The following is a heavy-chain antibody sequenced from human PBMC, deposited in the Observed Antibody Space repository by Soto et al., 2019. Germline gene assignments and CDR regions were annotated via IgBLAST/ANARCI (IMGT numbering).Heavy chain of an antibody. Sequence: PSETLSLTCAVYGGSFSGYYWSWIRQPPGKGLEWIGEINHSVSTNYNPSLKSRVTISVDTSKNQFSLKLSSVTAADTAVYYCARDWDRTGTTQGLDYWGQGTLVTVSS. CDR3: ARDWDRTGTTQGLDY. D-gene: IGHD1-1*01. CDR1: GGSFSGYY. V-gene: IGHV4-34*01. J-gene: IGHJ4*02. CDR2: INHSVST.